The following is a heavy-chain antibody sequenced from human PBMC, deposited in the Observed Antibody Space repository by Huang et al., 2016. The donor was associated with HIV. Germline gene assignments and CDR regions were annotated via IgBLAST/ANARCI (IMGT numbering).Heavy chain of an antibody. D-gene: IGHD3-22*01. Sequence: QVQLQQWGAGLLKPSETLSLTCAVYGGSFSGHFWSWIRPSPGKGMEWIGEINDSGRTKYHPALRSRVSISVVTSKKQFSLKLTSVTAADTAVYYCARDMYYYDSSGYSKFDYWGQGTLVIVSS. CDR3: ARDMYYYDSSGYSKFDY. J-gene: IGHJ4*02. CDR2: INDSGRT. CDR1: GGSFSGHF. V-gene: IGHV4-34*02.